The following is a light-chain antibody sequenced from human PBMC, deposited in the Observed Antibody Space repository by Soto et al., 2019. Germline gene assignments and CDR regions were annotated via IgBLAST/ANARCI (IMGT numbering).Light chain of an antibody. V-gene: IGKV3-15*01. CDR1: QSVSSN. CDR3: QQYNNWPPDGLT. Sequence: EIVMTQSPATLSVSPGERATLSCRASQSVSSNLAWYQQKPGQAPRLLIYGASTRATGIPARFSGSGSGTEFTLTISSLQSEDFAVYYCQQYNNWPPDGLTFGGGTKVEIK. J-gene: IGKJ4*01. CDR2: GAS.